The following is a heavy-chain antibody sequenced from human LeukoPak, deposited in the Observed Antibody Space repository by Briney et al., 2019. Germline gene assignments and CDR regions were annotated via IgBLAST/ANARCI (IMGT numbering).Heavy chain of an antibody. CDR1: GFTFNSYA. CDR2: ISYDGSNK. Sequence: GGSLTLSCAASGFTFNSYAMHWLRQAPGKGLEWVALISYDGSNKYYADSVKGRFTISRDNSKNTLYLQMNSRRAEDTAVYYCARGASVPSYDFWSGYHLFDYWGQGTLVTVSS. D-gene: IGHD3-3*01. J-gene: IGHJ4*02. CDR3: ARGASVPSYDFWSGYHLFDY. V-gene: IGHV3-30*01.